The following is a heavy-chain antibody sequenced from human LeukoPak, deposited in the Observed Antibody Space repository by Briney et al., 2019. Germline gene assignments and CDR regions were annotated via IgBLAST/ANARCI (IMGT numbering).Heavy chain of an antibody. V-gene: IGHV4-30-4*08. J-gene: IGHJ6*03. Sequence: PSETLSLTCTVSGGSISSGDYYWSWIRQPPGKGLEWIGYIYYSGSTYYNPSLKSRVTISVDTSKNPFSLKLSSVTAADTAVYYCARNSGSLPYYYYYYMDVWGKGTTVTVSS. D-gene: IGHD1-26*01. CDR2: IYYSGST. CDR3: ARNSGSLPYYYYYYMDV. CDR1: GGSISSGDYY.